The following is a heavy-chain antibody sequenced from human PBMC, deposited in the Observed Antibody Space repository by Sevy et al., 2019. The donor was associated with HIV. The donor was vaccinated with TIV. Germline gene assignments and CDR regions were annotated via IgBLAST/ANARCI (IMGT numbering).Heavy chain of an antibody. CDR2: IRLDGSAR. J-gene: IGHJ4*02. CDR3: AKAKTVAAGFDY. V-gene: IGHV3-7*03. CDR1: GFIFSDYW. D-gene: IGHD2-15*01. Sequence: GGSLRLSCAASGFIFSDYWMTWVRQAPGKGLEWVATIRLDGSARYYASSVKGRFTISRDNAKNSLFLQMNSLRAEDTAVYYCAKAKTVAAGFDYWGQGTLVTVSS.